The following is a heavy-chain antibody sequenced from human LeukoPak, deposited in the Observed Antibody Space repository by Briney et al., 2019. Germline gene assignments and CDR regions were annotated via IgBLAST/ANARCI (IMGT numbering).Heavy chain of an antibody. CDR3: ARGGYYYYGMDV. CDR1: GGSFSGYY. J-gene: IGHJ6*02. CDR2: INHSGST. V-gene: IGHV4-34*01. Sequence: SETLSLTCAVYGGSFSGYYWSWIRQPPGKGLEWIGEINHSGSTNYNPSLKSRVTISVDTSKNQFSLKLSSVTAADTAVYYCARGGYYYYGMDVWGQGTTVIVSS.